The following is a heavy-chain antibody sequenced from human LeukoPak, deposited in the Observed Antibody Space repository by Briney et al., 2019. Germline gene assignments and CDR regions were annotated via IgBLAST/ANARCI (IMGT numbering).Heavy chain of an antibody. CDR3: VREAGYCAPVCVKTNWFDP. CDR1: GFPFSSHA. CDR2: ISNGKT. J-gene: IGHJ5*02. D-gene: IGHD2-15*01. V-gene: IGHV3-23*01. Sequence: GGSLRLSCAASGFPFSSHAMSWVRQPPGKGLEWVAAISNGKTYYADSVRGRFAISRDDSTNTVYLHMNSLRDGDTALYHCVREAGYCAPVCVKTNWFDPWGQGTLVTVSS.